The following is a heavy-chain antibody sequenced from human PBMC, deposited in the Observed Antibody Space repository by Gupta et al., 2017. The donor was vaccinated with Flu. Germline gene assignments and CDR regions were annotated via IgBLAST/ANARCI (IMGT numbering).Heavy chain of an antibody. CDR2: IFYTGDT. V-gene: IGHV4-31*03. CDR3: ARAKDSHGNTQGLDY. D-gene: IGHD2/OR15-2a*01. J-gene: IGHJ4*02. CDR1: GVSINSDGFY. Sequence: QVQLQESGPGLVQPSQTLSLTCTVFGVSINSDGFYWTWIHQHPGKGLEWIGYIFYTGDTDYNPSLKSRITMSLDKSKNQFSRSLSYVTAADTAVDYCARAKDSHGNTQGLDYWGQVTLVTVSS.